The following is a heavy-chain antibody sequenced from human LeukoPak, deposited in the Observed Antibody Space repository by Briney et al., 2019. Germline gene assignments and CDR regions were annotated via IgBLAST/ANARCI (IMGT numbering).Heavy chain of an antibody. CDR3: ARDAQLCGGDCYYLKNWFDP. CDR2: ISSSSSYM. CDR1: GYSISSGYY. D-gene: IGHD2-21*01. V-gene: IGHV3-21*01. J-gene: IGHJ5*02. Sequence: ETLSLTCTVSGYSISSGYYWGWIRQAPGKGLEWVSSISSSSSYMYYADSVKGRFTISRDNAKNSLYLQMNSLRAEDTAVYYCARDAQLCGGDCYYLKNWFDPWGQGTLVTVSS.